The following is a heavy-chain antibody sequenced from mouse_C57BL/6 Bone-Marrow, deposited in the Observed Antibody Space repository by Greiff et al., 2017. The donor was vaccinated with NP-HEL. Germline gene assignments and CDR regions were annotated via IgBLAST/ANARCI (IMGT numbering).Heavy chain of an antibody. CDR3: ARSGEGYVYDGY. CDR2: IYPRSGNT. Sequence: HVQLQQSGAELARPGASVKLSCTASGYTFTSYGISWVQQRTGQGLEWIGEIYPRSGNTYYNEKFKGKATLSADKSSRTAYMQLRSLTSEDSAVYICARSGEGYVYDGYWGNGTTVTVS. CDR1: GYTFTSYG. V-gene: IGHV1-81*01. D-gene: IGHD2-2*01. J-gene: IGHJ2*01.